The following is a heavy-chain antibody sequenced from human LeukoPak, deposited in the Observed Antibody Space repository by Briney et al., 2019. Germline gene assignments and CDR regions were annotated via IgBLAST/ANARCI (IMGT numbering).Heavy chain of an antibody. Sequence: SGTLSLTCTVSGGSISSSSYYWGWIRQPPGKGLEWVVSIYYSGSTYYNPSLKSRVTISVDTSKNQFSLKLSSVTAAETAVYYCARSDTITVAGSRFYYFDYWGQGTLVTVSS. V-gene: IGHV4-39*07. J-gene: IGHJ4*02. D-gene: IGHD6-19*01. CDR3: ARSDTITVAGSRFYYFDY. CDR2: IYYSGST. CDR1: GGSISSSSYY.